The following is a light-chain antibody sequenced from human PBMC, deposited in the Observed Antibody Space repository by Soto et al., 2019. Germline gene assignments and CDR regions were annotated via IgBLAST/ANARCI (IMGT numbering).Light chain of an antibody. CDR3: SSFTRSNTVV. CDR2: DVS. J-gene: IGLJ3*02. V-gene: IGLV2-14*03. Sequence: QSALTQPASVSGSPGQSISISCTGTSSDVGSYNYVSWYQQHPDKVPKLMNYDVSNRPSGVSNRFSGSKSGNTASLTISGLQAEDEADYYCSSFTRSNTVVFGGGTKLTVL. CDR1: SSDVGSYNY.